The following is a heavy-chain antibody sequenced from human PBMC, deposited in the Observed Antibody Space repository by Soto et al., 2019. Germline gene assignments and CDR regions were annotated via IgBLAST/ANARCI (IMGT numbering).Heavy chain of an antibody. J-gene: IGHJ3*01. CDR1: GASISTSNW. Sequence: QVQLQQSGPGLVNPSGTLSLTCVVSGASISTSNWWSWVRQPPGKGLEWIGEIYHSGSTTYSPSLKSRVSMSLDKSRNHFSLRLTTVTAADTATYYCARGPRSGSYSVDGFDVWGQGTVVTVSS. V-gene: IGHV4-4*02. CDR2: IYHSGST. CDR3: ARGPRSGSYSVDGFDV. D-gene: IGHD1-26*01.